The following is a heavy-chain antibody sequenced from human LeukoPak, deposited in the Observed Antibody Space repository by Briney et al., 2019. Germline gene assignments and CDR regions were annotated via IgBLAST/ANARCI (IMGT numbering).Heavy chain of an antibody. J-gene: IGHJ3*02. D-gene: IGHD2-15*01. CDR1: GYTFTSYA. Sequence: ASVKVSCRASGYTFTSYAMHWVRQAPGQRLEWMGWINAGNGNTKYSQKFQGRVTITRDTSASTAYMELSSLRSEDTAVYYCAREGRIVVVVAANREGDAFDIWGQGTMVTVSS. V-gene: IGHV1-3*01. CDR3: AREGRIVVVVAANREGDAFDI. CDR2: INAGNGNT.